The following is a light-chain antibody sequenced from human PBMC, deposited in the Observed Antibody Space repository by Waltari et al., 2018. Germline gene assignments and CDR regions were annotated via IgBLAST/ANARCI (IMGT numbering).Light chain of an antibody. Sequence: IQLTHSPSFLSPSVGDRFTITCRAIQCICSYLACYHQTPGQSPTLLSYAASTLQSGVPSRFSGIYSGEEFALTISGLQTEDFAAYCCQQLHSDPRTFGGGTKMEI. V-gene: IGKV1-9*01. CDR1: QCICSY. CDR2: AAS. CDR3: QQLHSDPRT. J-gene: IGKJ4*01.